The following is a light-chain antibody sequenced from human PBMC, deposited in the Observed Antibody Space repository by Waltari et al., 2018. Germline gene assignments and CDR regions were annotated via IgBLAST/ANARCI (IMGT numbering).Light chain of an antibody. CDR3: YSAADNHRVL. J-gene: IGLJ2*01. V-gene: IGLV3-27*01. CDR1: ILANKH. Sequence: SSELTQPASVSVSLGQTAVIPVPGVILANKHGRWFQQKPGQAPVLFIYKDIERPSGIPDRFSGSSSGTTLTLTISGAQVEDEAAYYCYSAADNHRVLFGGGTKLTVL. CDR2: KDI.